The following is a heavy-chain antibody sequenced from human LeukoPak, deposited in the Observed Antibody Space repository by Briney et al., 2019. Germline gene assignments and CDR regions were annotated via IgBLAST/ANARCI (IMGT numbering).Heavy chain of an antibody. J-gene: IGHJ4*02. CDR3: ARDGRDGYNLVHY. D-gene: IGHD5-24*01. Sequence: ASVKVSCKASGYTFTAYYIHWVRQAPGQGLEWMGWINPNSGGTNYAQKFQGRVTMTRDTSISAVYMELNRLRSDDTAVYYCARDGRDGYNLVHYWGQGTLVTVSP. CDR1: GYTFTAYY. V-gene: IGHV1-2*02. CDR2: INPNSGGT.